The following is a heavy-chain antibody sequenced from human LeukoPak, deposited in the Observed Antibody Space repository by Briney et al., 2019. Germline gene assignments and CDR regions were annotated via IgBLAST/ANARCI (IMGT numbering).Heavy chain of an antibody. CDR1: GFTFSTYD. D-gene: IGHD6-13*01. J-gene: IGHJ4*02. CDR3: TTGWASAAHDGY. Sequence: PGRSLRLSCAASGFTFSTYDMHWVRQAPGKGLEWVAVISYDGSNKYYADSVKGRFTISRDNSKNTLYLQMNSLRAEDTAVYYCTTGWASAAHDGYWGRGTLVTVSS. CDR2: ISYDGSNK. V-gene: IGHV3-30*03.